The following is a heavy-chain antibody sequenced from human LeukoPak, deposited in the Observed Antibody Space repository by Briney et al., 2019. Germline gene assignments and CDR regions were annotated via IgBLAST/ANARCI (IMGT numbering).Heavy chain of an antibody. V-gene: IGHV1-69*04. Sequence: SVKVSCKASGGTFSSYAISWVRQAPGQGLEWTGRIIPILGIANYAQKFQGRVTITADKSTSTAYMELSSLRSEDTAVYYCARDPDYYDSSGYYYWGRGTLVTVSS. CDR1: GGTFSSYA. D-gene: IGHD3-22*01. CDR3: ARDPDYYDSSGYYY. J-gene: IGHJ4*02. CDR2: IIPILGIA.